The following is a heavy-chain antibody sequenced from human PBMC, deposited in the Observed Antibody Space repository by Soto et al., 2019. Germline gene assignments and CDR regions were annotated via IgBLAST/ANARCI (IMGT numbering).Heavy chain of an antibody. V-gene: IGHV3-30-3*01. J-gene: IGHJ4*02. Sequence: ESGGGVVQPGRSLRLSCAASGFTFSSYAMHWVRQAPGKGLEWVAVISYDGSNKYYADSVKGRFTISRDNSKNTLYLQMNSLRAEDTAVYYCARAEYSSSSGYWGQGTLVTVSS. CDR3: ARAEYSSSSGY. CDR2: ISYDGSNK. CDR1: GFTFSSYA. D-gene: IGHD6-6*01.